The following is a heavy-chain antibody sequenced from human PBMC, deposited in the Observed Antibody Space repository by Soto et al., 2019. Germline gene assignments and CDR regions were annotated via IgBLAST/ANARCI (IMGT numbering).Heavy chain of an antibody. J-gene: IGHJ6*03. D-gene: IGHD1-7*01. Sequence: EVQLVESGGGLVQPGGSLRLSCAASGFTFRSYWMHWVRQAPGKGLVWVSRINSDGSSTSYADSVKGRFTISRDNDKNTLYLQMNSLRAEDTAVYYCARDMLELRTYYYYYMEVWGKGTTVTVSS. V-gene: IGHV3-74*01. CDR2: INSDGSST. CDR1: GFTFRSYW. CDR3: ARDMLELRTYYYYYMEV.